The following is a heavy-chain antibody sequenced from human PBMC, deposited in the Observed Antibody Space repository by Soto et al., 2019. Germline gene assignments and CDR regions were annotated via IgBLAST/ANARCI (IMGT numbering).Heavy chain of an antibody. CDR3: VSQRTSVLTQAYFDS. V-gene: IGHV4-39*01. D-gene: IGHD2-8*01. CDR2: VYYRGRS. Sequence: XETRSLTCTVSGCSVINSSYYWGWIRQSPGKGLEWIGSVYYRGRSYSKSSVKSRVTISVDTSKNQFSLNLNSVTASDTAVYYCVSQRTSVLTQAYFDSWGPGALVTVSS. CDR1: GCSVINSSYY. J-gene: IGHJ4*02.